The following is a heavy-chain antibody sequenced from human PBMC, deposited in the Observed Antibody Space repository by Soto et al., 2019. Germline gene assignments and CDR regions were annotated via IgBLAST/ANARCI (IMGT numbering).Heavy chain of an antibody. D-gene: IGHD1-26*01. J-gene: IGHJ4*02. CDR3: ARGPGRSMWELPEG. Sequence: QVQLVQSGAEVKKPGSSVKVSCKASGGTFSSYAISWVRQAPGQGLEWMGGIIPIFGTANYAQKFQGRVTITADESTSTAYMELSSLGCEATAEYYCARGPGRSMWELPEGWGQGTLVTVSS. V-gene: IGHV1-69*12. CDR2: IIPIFGTA. CDR1: GGTFSSYA.